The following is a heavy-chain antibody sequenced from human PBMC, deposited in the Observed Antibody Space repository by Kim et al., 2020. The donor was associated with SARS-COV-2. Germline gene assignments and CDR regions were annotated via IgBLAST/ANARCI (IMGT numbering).Heavy chain of an antibody. Sequence: ASVKVSCKVSGYTLTELSMHWVRQAPGKGLEWMGGFDPEDGETIYAQKFQGRVTMTEDTSTDTAYMELSSLRSEETAVYYCATAIAVAGTTIYYYYGMDVWGQGTTVTVSS. CDR3: ATAIAVAGTTIYYYYGMDV. D-gene: IGHD6-19*01. J-gene: IGHJ6*02. V-gene: IGHV1-24*01. CDR1: GYTLTELS. CDR2: FDPEDGET.